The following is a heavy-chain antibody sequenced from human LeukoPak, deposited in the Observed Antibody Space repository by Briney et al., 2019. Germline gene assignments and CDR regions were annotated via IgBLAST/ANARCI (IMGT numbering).Heavy chain of an antibody. J-gene: IGHJ4*02. CDR3: AREAAAAGTVS. Sequence: PSETLSLTCTVSGGSISSYYWSWIRQPPGKGLEWIGYIYYSGSTYYNPSLKSRVTISVDTSKNQFSLKLSSVTAADTAVYYCAREAAAAGTVSWGQGTLVTVSS. CDR2: IYYSGST. CDR1: GGSISSYY. D-gene: IGHD6-13*01. V-gene: IGHV4-59*12.